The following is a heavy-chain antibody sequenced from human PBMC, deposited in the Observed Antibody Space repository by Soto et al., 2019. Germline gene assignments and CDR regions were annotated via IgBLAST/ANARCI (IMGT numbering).Heavy chain of an antibody. CDR2: IYYSGSI. J-gene: IGHJ3*02. D-gene: IGHD2-2*01. Sequence: QVQLQESGPGLVKPSQTLSLTCTVSGGSISSGGYYWSWIRQHPGKGLEWIGYIYYSGSIYYNPSLRSRVTVSVATSKQQGSLELSSVTAADTAVYDSARATVPAARGLNSDGFDIWGQGTMVTVSS. CDR3: ARATVPAARGLNSDGFDI. V-gene: IGHV4-31*03. CDR1: GGSISSGGYY.